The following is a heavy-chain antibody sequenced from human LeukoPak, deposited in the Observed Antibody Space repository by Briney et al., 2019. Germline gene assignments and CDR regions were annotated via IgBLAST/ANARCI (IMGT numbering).Heavy chain of an antibody. CDR2: ISDNGRST. Sequence: GGSLRLSCAASGFTFRTLAMNWVRQAPGKGLEWVSTISDNGRSTHFADSVEGRFTISRDNSKNTLDLQMNSLKDEDTAIYYCAKGVRPGGGGMDVWGQGTTVTVSS. D-gene: IGHD3-10*02. CDR3: AKGVRPGGGGMDV. V-gene: IGHV3-23*01. CDR1: GFTFRTLA. J-gene: IGHJ6*02.